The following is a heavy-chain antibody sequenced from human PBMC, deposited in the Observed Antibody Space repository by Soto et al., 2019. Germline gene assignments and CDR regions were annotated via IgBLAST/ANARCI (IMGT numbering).Heavy chain of an antibody. CDR2: IWYDGSNK. V-gene: IGHV3-33*01. CDR3: ARGRYFDWLFGPGGYYYYGMDV. Sequence: GSLRLSCAASGFTFSSYGMHWVRQAPGKGLEWVAVIWYDGSNKYYADSVKGRFTISRDNSKNTLYLQMNSLRAEDTAVYYCARGRYFDWLFGPGGYYYYGMDVWGQGTTVTVSS. CDR1: GFTFSSYG. J-gene: IGHJ6*02. D-gene: IGHD3-9*01.